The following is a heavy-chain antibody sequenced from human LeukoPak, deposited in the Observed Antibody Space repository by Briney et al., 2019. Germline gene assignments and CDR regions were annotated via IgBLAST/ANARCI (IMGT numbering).Heavy chain of an antibody. D-gene: IGHD1-26*01. J-gene: IGHJ4*02. CDR3: ARLRGATMPNPFDY. CDR1: GYSFASYS. Sequence: GESLKISCKASGYSFASYSIVWVRQMPGKGLEWMGIIYPDDSDTRPSPTFQGQVTISADKSISTAYLQWSSLGASDTAMYYCARLRGATMPNPFDYWGQGTLVTVSS. V-gene: IGHV5-51*01. CDR2: IYPDDSDT.